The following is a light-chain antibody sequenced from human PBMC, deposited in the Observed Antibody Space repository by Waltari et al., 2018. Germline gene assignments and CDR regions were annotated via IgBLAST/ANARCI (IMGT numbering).Light chain of an antibody. V-gene: IGKV3-11*01. Sequence: IVLTHSRATLSFSPGERATLSCRASQSVVTYLSWFQQNPGQALRPLLYDVSKSATGIPARFSGSGSGTDFTLPISSLEPEDFEVYYCQQRASSWVTVGGGTKVDIK. CDR1: QSVVTY. CDR3: QQRASSWVT. J-gene: IGKJ4*01. CDR2: DVS.